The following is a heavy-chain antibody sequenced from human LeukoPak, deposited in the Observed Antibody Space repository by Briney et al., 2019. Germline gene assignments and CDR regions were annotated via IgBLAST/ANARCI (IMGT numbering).Heavy chain of an antibody. Sequence: GGSLRLSCAASGFTFSSFAMSWVRQAPGKGLEWVSAISGGGGSTYYADSVKGRFTISRDNSKNTLYLQMNSLRAEDTAVYYCAKDKSAPYNYNSYYGMDVWGQGTTVTVSS. J-gene: IGHJ6*02. CDR2: ISGGGGST. CDR3: AKDKSAPYNYNSYYGMDV. V-gene: IGHV3-23*01. CDR1: GFTFSSFA. D-gene: IGHD1-14*01.